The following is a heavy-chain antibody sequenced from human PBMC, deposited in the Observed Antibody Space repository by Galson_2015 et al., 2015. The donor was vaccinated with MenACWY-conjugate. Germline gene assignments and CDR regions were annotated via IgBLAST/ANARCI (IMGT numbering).Heavy chain of an antibody. CDR2: ISKSGSPI. V-gene: IGHV3-48*03. Sequence: SLRLSCAASGFTFTGYEFNWVRQAPGKGLEWLSYISKSGSPIFYADSVKGRFTISRDNTKKSLFLQMNSLRAGDTGVYYCARVGTWIHQYCYYMDVWGKGTAVTVSS. CDR3: ARVGTWIHQYCYYMDV. J-gene: IGHJ6*03. D-gene: IGHD5-18*01. CDR1: GFTFTGYE.